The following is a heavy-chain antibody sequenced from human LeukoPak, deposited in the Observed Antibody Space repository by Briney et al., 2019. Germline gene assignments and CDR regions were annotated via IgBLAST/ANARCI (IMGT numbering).Heavy chain of an antibody. Sequence: GGSLRLSCVTSGFTFRSSAMHWVRQAPGRGLGWIAFISWDGAVIYYADSVKGRFTISRDTSKRTVSLQVDSLRAEDTAVYYCAKDLGTKYCIDYWGQGALVTVSS. V-gene: IGHV3-30*18. J-gene: IGHJ4*02. CDR2: ISWDGAVI. CDR3: AKDLGTKYCIDY. CDR1: GFTFRSSA. D-gene: IGHD2-8*02.